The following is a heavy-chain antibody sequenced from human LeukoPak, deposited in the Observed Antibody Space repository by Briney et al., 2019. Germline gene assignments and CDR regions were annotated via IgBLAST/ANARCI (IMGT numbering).Heavy chain of an antibody. J-gene: IGHJ4*02. V-gene: IGHV3-15*01. CDR1: GFTFSNAW. CDR3: TTWVRQWLVPADY. Sequence: PGGSLRLSCAASGFTFSNAWMSWVRQAPGKGLEWVGRIKSKTDGGTTDYAAPVKGRFTISRDDSKNTLYLQMNSLKTEDTAVYYCTTWVRQWLVPADYWGQGTLVTVSS. D-gene: IGHD6-19*01. CDR2: IKSKTDGGTT.